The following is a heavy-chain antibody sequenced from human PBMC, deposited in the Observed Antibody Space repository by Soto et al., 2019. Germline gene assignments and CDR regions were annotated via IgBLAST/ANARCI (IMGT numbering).Heavy chain of an antibody. Sequence: QVPLVESGGGVVQPGRSLRLSCAASGFTFSSYGMHWVRQAPGKGLEWVAIISYDEINKYYADSVKGRFTISRDNSKNTLYLQMNSLRAEDTAVYYCAKDVLWFGELLNDYYGMDVWGQGTTVTVSS. CDR2: ISYDEINK. J-gene: IGHJ6*02. D-gene: IGHD3-10*01. CDR3: AKDVLWFGELLNDYYGMDV. V-gene: IGHV3-30*18. CDR1: GFTFSSYG.